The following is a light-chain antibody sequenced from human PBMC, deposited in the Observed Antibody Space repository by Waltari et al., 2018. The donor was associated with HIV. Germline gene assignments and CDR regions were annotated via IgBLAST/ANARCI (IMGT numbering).Light chain of an antibody. CDR3: QQTYSSPRT. CDR1: QSISSW. CDR2: KAS. V-gene: IGKV1-5*03. J-gene: IGKJ1*01. Sequence: DIQMTQSPSTLSASVGDRLIITCRASQSISSWLAWYQQKPGKAPKLLIYKASSLEGGVPSRFSGSGSGTDFTLTISSLQPEDFATYYCQQTYSSPRTFGRGTKVEIK.